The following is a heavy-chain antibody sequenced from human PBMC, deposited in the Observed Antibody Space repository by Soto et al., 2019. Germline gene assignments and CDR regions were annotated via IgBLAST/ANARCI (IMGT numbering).Heavy chain of an antibody. CDR1: GGSISSGDYY. CDR2: IYYSGST. V-gene: IGHV4-30-4*01. CDR3: ASLWSKGYSYGHYYYYYGMDV. Sequence: SETLSLTCTVSGGSISSGDYYWSWIRQPPGKGLEWIGYIYYSGSTYYNPSLKSRVTISVDTSKNQFSLKLSSVTAADTAVYYCASLWSKGYSYGHYYYYYGMDVWGQGTTVTVSS. D-gene: IGHD5-18*01. J-gene: IGHJ6*02.